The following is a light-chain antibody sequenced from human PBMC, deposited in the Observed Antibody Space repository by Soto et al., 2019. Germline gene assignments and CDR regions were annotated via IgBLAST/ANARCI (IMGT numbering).Light chain of an antibody. CDR2: DVN. Sequence: QSALAQPASVSGSFGQSITISCSGPNTDLGVYGYVSWYQHQPGKAPKLLIYDVNNRPSGISDRFSGSKSGDTASLTISGLQAEDEAHCFCFSKISGFVYGFGTGTKVTVL. CDR1: NTDLGVYGY. V-gene: IGLV2-14*01. CDR3: FSKISGFVYG. J-gene: IGLJ1*01.